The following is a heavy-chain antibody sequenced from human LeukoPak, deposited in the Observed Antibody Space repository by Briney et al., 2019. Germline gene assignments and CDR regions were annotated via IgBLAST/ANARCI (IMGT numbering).Heavy chain of an antibody. J-gene: IGHJ6*02. CDR2: IYHSGST. V-gene: IGHV4-30-2*02. Sequence: PSETLSLTCAVSGGSISSGGYSWSWIRLPPGKGLEWIGYIYHSGSTYYNPSLKSRVTISVDTSKNQFSLKLSSVTAADTAVYYCARIPGRHHYDSGSYTYHHDGMYVWGQGTTVTVSS. CDR3: ARIPGRHHYDSGSYTYHHDGMYV. CDR1: GGSISSGGYS. D-gene: IGHD3-10*01.